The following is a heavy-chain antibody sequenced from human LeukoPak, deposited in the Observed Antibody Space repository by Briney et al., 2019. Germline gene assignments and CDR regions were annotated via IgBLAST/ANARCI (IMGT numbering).Heavy chain of an antibody. CDR3: ARRLTQYDCFDP. D-gene: IGHD2-2*01. CDR1: GDIVSSNSVT. V-gene: IGHV6-1*01. CDR2: TYYRSTWYN. J-gene: IGHJ5*02. Sequence: SQTLSLTCAISGDIVSSNSVTWNWIRQSPSRGLEWLGRTYYRSTWYNDYAVSVRGRITVNPDTSKNQFSLHLNSVTPEDTAVYYCARRLTQYDCFDPWGQGILVAVSS.